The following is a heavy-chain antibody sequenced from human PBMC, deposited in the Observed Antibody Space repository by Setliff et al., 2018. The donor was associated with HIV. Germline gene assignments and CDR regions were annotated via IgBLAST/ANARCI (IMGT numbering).Heavy chain of an antibody. Sequence: ASVKVSCKASGYTFTSYYMHWVRQAPGQGLEWMGIINPSGGSTSYAQKFQGRVTVTRDTSINTAYMELSSLRSDDTAIYYCARSGGSPPYSSGLLILDFWGQGSLVAVSS. CDR3: ARSGGSPPYSSGLLILDF. J-gene: IGHJ4*02. V-gene: IGHV1-46*01. CDR2: INPSGGST. CDR1: GYTFTSYY. D-gene: IGHD6-19*01.